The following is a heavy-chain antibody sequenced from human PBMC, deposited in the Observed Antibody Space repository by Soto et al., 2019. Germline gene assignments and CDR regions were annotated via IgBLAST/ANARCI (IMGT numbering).Heavy chain of an antibody. J-gene: IGHJ6*02. CDR1: GYSFTDYH. CDR3: ARGDSTDCSNGVCSFFYNHDMDV. D-gene: IGHD2-8*01. V-gene: IGHV1-2*04. Sequence: ASVKFYCKASGYSFTDYHIHWVRQAPGQGLEWLGRINPKSGGTSTAQKFQGWVTMTTDTSISTASMELTRLTSDDTAIYYCARGDSTDCSNGVCSFFYNHDMDVWGQGTTVTVSS. CDR2: INPKSGGT.